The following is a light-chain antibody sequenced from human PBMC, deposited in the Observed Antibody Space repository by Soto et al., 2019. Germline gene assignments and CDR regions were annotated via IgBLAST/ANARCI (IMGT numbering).Light chain of an antibody. J-gene: IGLJ1*01. CDR3: TSFTTSNTSV. V-gene: IGLV2-14*03. Sequence: QSVLAQPASVSGSPGQSITISCTGTGNDVGHFNYVSWFQQHPGKAPKLLIFDVSNWPSGVSDRFSGSKSGNTASLTISGLQPEDEADYYCTSFTTSNTSVFGSGTKVTVL. CDR2: DVS. CDR1: GNDVGHFNY.